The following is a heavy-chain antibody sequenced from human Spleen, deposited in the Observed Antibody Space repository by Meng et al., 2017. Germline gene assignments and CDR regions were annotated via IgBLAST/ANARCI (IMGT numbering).Heavy chain of an antibody. CDR3: ARGGKWFDP. CDR2: IYDSGST. J-gene: IGHJ5*02. Sequence: QVQLQESGPGLVKPSETLSLTCAVSGGSISSGGYSWSWIRQPPGKGLEWIGYIYDSGSTYYNPSLKSRVTISVDRSKNQFSLKLSSMTAADTAVYYCARGGKWFDPWGQGTLVTVSS. CDR1: GGSISSGGYS. D-gene: IGHD3-16*01. V-gene: IGHV4-30-2*01.